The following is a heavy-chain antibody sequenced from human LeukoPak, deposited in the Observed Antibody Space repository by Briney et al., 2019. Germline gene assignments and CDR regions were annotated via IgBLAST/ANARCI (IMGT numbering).Heavy chain of an antibody. Sequence: GGSLRLSCAASGFTFSSYSMNWVRQAPGKGLEWVSSIRSSSSYIYYADSVKGRFTISRDNAKNSLYLQMNSLRAEDTAVYYCARYSSSSPFDYWGQGTLVTVSS. CDR3: ARYSSSSPFDY. CDR1: GFTFSSYS. J-gene: IGHJ4*02. D-gene: IGHD6-6*01. V-gene: IGHV3-21*01. CDR2: IRSSSSYI.